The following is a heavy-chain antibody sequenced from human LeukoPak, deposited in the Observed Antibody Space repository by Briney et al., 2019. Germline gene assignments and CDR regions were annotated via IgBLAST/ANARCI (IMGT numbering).Heavy chain of an antibody. D-gene: IGHD5-18*01. J-gene: IGHJ4*02. CDR1: VLTFSSYA. CDR2: ITASGGNT. V-gene: IGHV3-23*01. Sequence: GGSLRLSCAASVLTFSSYAMGWVRQAPGKGLEWVSAITASGGNTYYADSVKGRFTISRDNSKNTLYLQVNSLRAEDTAVYYCAKGNGYSYGRYYFDYWGQGTLVTVSS. CDR3: AKGNGYSYGRYYFDY.